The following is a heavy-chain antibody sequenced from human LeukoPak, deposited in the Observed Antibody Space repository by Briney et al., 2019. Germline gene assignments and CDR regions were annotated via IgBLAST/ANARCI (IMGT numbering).Heavy chain of an antibody. V-gene: IGHV1-18*01. D-gene: IGHD3-16*02. CDR1: GYTFTSYG. Sequence: GASVKVSCKASGYTFTSYGISWVRQAPGQGLEWMGWISAYNGNTNYAQKLKGRVTMTTDTSTSTAYMELRSLRSDDTAVYYCARVSGVWGSYRYNWFDPWGQGTLVTVSS. CDR3: ARVSGVWGSYRYNWFDP. CDR2: ISAYNGNT. J-gene: IGHJ5*02.